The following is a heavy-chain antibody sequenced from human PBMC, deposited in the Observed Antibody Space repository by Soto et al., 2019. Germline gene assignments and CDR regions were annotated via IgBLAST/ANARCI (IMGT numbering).Heavy chain of an antibody. CDR1: GGSFSGYY. V-gene: IGHV4-34*01. J-gene: IGHJ6*02. Sequence: PSETLSLTCAVYGGSFSGYYWSWIRQPPGKGLEWIGEINHSGSTNYNPSLKSRVTISVDTSKNQFSLKLSSVTAADTAVYYCARRDYYGMDVWGQGTTVNVSS. CDR3: ARRDYYGMDV. CDR2: INHSGST.